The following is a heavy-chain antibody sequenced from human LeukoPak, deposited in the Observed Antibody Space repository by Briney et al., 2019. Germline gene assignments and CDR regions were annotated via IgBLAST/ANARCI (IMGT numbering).Heavy chain of an antibody. CDR3: ARAYDFWSGYYFIEFDY. Sequence: SVKVSCKASGGTFSSYAISWVRQAPGQGLEWMGGIIPIFGTANYAQKFQGRVTITADESTSTAYIELSSLRSEDTAVYYCARAYDFWSGYYFIEFDYWGQGTVVTVSS. J-gene: IGHJ4*02. CDR2: IIPIFGTA. D-gene: IGHD3-3*01. CDR1: GGTFSSYA. V-gene: IGHV1-69*01.